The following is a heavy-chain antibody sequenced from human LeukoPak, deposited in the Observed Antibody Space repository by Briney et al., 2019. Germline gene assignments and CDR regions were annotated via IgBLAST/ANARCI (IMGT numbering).Heavy chain of an antibody. CDR1: GFTVSSNY. CDR2: ISSSGSTI. Sequence: GGSLRLSCAASGFTVSSNYMSWVRQAPGKGLEWVSYISSSGSTIYYADSVKGRFTISRDNAKNSLYLQMNSLRAEDTAVYYCARPADGGWGYSGYDSCWGQGTLVTVSS. J-gene: IGHJ4*02. CDR3: ARPADGGWGYSGYDSC. V-gene: IGHV3-11*01. D-gene: IGHD5-12*01.